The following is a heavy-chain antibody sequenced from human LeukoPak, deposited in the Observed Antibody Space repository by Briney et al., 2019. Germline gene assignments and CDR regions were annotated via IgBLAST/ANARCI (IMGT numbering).Heavy chain of an antibody. D-gene: IGHD2-2*01. Sequence: ASVKVSCKASGYTFTSYYMHWVRQAPGQGLEWMGIINPSGGSTSYAQKFQGRVTMTRDTSTSTVYMELSSLRSEDTAVYYCARGHEGSTSKLYEFDYWGQGTLVTVSS. CDR1: GYTFTSYY. V-gene: IGHV1-46*01. J-gene: IGHJ4*02. CDR3: ARGHEGSTSKLYEFDY. CDR2: INPSGGST.